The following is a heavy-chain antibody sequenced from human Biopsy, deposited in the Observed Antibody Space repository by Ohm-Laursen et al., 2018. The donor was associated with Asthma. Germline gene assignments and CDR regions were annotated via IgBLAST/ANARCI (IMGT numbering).Heavy chain of an antibody. CDR2: ISYDGSNK. Sequence: SLRLSCAASGFTFSSYAMHWVCQAPGKGLEWVAVISYDGSNKYYADSVKGRFTISRDNSKNTLYLQMNSLRAEDMAVYYCAREGIAVAHFDYWGQGTLVTVSS. J-gene: IGHJ4*02. CDR1: GFTFSSYA. CDR3: AREGIAVAHFDY. V-gene: IGHV3-30-3*01. D-gene: IGHD6-19*01.